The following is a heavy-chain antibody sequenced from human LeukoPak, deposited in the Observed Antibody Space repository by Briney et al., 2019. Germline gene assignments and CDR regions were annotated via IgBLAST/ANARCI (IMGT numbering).Heavy chain of an antibody. V-gene: IGHV3-21*05. CDR3: ARDTFQPGRIDA. J-gene: IGHJ5*02. D-gene: IGHD2-2*01. CDR2: INTDSSDI. CDR1: VFTFSRDA. Sequence: GGSLRLSCAPSVFTFSRDAMNWVRQAPGKGLQWVSYINTDSSDIHYAHSVQGRFTISTDNARNTPYLQLRSLRAEDSAVYYCARDTFQPGRIDAWGQGTLVTVSS.